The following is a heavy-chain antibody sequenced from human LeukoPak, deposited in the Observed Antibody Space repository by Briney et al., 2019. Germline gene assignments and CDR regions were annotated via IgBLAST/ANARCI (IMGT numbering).Heavy chain of an antibody. CDR2: IKSKTDGGTT. CDR3: AIPRGSSPGTFDY. Sequence: GGSLRLSCAASGFTFSNAWMSWVRQAPGKGLEWVGRIKSKTDGGTTDYAAPVKGRFTISRDNSKNTLYLQMNSLRAEDTAVYYCAIPRGSSPGTFDYWGQGTLVTVSS. CDR1: GFTFSNAW. J-gene: IGHJ4*02. D-gene: IGHD3-10*01. V-gene: IGHV3-15*01.